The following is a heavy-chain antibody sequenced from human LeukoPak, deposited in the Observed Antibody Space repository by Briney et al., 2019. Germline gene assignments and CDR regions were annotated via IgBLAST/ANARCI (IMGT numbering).Heavy chain of an antibody. CDR1: GFTFSNAW. CDR2: IKSKTDGGTT. D-gene: IGHD6-13*01. J-gene: IGHJ6*03. Sequence: GGSLRLSCAASGFTFSNAWMSWVRQAPGKGLEWVGRIKSKTDGGTTDYAAPVKGRFTISRGDSKKNTLYLQMSSLKTEDTAVYYCTAFDSSSWYVYYYYYYMDVWGKGTTVTVSS. V-gene: IGHV3-15*01. CDR3: TAFDSSSWYVYYYYYYMDV.